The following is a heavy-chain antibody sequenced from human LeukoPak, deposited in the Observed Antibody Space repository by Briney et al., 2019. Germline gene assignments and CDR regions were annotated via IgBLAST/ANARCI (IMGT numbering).Heavy chain of an antibody. D-gene: IGHD1-1*01. CDR2: IYSGGNT. Sequence: PGGSLSLSCAASGFSVSNYYMSWVRQAPGKGLEWVSVIYSGGNTYYTDSVKGRFTISRDNPKNTVFLQMSSLRVEDTALYFCAKEEFWRFDFWGQGTLVTVS. CDR3: AKEEFWRFDF. V-gene: IGHV3-53*01. CDR1: GFSVSNYY. J-gene: IGHJ4*02.